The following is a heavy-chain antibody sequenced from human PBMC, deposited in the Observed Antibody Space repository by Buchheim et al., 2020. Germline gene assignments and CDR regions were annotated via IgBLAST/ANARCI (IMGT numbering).Heavy chain of an antibody. Sequence: QVTLRESGPALVKPTQTLTLTCTFSGFSLSTSGMCVSWIRQPPGKALEWLARIDWDDDKYYSTSLKPRLTISKDTSKNQVVLTMTNMDPVDTATYYCARIHGGSGSYYIDYWGQGTL. CDR3: ARIHGGSGSYYIDY. CDR2: IDWDDDK. D-gene: IGHD3-10*01. J-gene: IGHJ4*02. V-gene: IGHV2-70*15. CDR1: GFSLSTSGMC.